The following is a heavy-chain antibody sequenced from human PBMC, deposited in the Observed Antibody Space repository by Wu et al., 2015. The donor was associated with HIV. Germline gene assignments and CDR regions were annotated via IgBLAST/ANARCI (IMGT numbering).Heavy chain of an antibody. CDR2: INPNSGGT. CDR1: GYTFTGYY. Sequence: QVQLVQSGAEVKKPGASVKVSCKASGYTFTGYYMHWVRQAPGQGLEWMGWINPNSGGTNYAQKFQGRVTMTRDTSISTAYMELSRLRSDDTAVYYCARAPQDYYYCYGMDVWGQGTTVTVSS. J-gene: IGHJ6*02. CDR3: ARAPQDYYYCYGMDV. V-gene: IGHV1-2*02.